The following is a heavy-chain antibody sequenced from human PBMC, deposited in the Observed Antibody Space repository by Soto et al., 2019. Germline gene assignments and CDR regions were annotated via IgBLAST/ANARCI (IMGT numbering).Heavy chain of an antibody. J-gene: IGHJ6*02. D-gene: IGHD3-3*01. Sequence: QVQLQQWGAGLLKPSETLSLTCGVYGGSFSNYYWSWIRQPPGKGLEWIGEVNHSGSTNYNPSLERRSTIAVDTSKREFALKLYSVTAPDTAVYECAGGRVLYHQYFGIDVWGQGATVTVSS. V-gene: IGHV4-34*01. CDR1: GGSFSNYY. CDR2: VNHSGST. CDR3: AGGRVLYHQYFGIDV.